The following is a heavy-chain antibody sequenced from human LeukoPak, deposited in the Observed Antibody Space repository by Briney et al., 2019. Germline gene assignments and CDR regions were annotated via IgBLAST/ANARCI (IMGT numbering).Heavy chain of an antibody. J-gene: IGHJ4*02. CDR3: AKGVLRSLDY. Sequence: PGGSLRLSCAASGFTFSSYGMHWVRQAPGKGLEWVAFIRYDGSNKYYADSVKGRFTISRDNSKNTLHLQMNSLRAEDTAVYYCAKGVLRSLDYWGQGTLVTVSS. V-gene: IGHV3-30*02. D-gene: IGHD2/OR15-2a*01. CDR1: GFTFSSYG. CDR2: IRYDGSNK.